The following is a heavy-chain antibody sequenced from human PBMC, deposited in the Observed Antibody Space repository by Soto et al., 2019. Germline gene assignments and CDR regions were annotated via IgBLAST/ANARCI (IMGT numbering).Heavy chain of an antibody. V-gene: IGHV3-30-3*01. Sequence: QVKLVESGGGVVQPGRSLRLSCAASGFNVSAYNMHWVRQAPGKGLEWVAVISSDGNHKYYTDSVKGRFTISRDTSTNTLYLQMNSLRAEDTAVYYCARWEQPLFDYWGQGTLVTVSS. CDR3: ARWEQPLFDY. CDR2: ISSDGNHK. J-gene: IGHJ4*02. D-gene: IGHD1-26*01. CDR1: GFNVSAYN.